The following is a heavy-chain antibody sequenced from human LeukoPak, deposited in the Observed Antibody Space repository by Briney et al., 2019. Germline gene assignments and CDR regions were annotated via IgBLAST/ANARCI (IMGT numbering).Heavy chain of an antibody. Sequence: SETLSPTCTVSGGSISSYYWSWIRQPAGKGLEWIGRIYTSGSTNYNPSLKSRVTMSVDTSKNQFSLKLSSVTAADTAVYYCARDYDILTGYYGGDAFDIWGQGTMVTVSS. J-gene: IGHJ3*02. CDR1: GGSISSYY. CDR3: ARDYDILTGYYGGDAFDI. D-gene: IGHD3-9*01. V-gene: IGHV4-4*07. CDR2: IYTSGST.